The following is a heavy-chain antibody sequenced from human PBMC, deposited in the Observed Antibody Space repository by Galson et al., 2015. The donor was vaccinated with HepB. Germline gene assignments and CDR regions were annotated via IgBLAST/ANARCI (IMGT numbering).Heavy chain of an antibody. D-gene: IGHD3-10*02. CDR2: IIPILGIA. Sequence: SVKVSCKASGGTFSSYAISWVRQAPGQGFEWMGRIIPILGIANYAQKFQGRVTITADKSTSIAYMELSSLRSEDTAVYYCAREPFELSGVPGFEGGWDYYYGMDVWGQGTTVTVSS. CDR3: AREPFELSGVPGFEGGWDYYYGMDV. J-gene: IGHJ6*02. V-gene: IGHV1-69*04. CDR1: GGTFSSYA.